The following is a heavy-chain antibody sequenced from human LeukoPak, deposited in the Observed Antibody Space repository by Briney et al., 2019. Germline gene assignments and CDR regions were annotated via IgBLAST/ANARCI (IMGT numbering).Heavy chain of an antibody. CDR2: IIPILGIA. CDR3: ARDGGMEMATIDY. V-gene: IGHV1-69*04. CDR1: GGTFSSYA. D-gene: IGHD5-24*01. J-gene: IGHJ4*02. Sequence: ASVKVTCKASGGTFSSYAISWVRQAPGQGLEWMGRIIPILGIANYAQKFQGRVTITADKSTSTAYMELSSLRSEDTAVYYCARDGGMEMATIDYWGQGTLVTVSS.